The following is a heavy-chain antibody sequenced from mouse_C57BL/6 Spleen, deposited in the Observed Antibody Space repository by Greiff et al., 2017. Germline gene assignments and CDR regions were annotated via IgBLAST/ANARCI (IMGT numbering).Heavy chain of an antibody. D-gene: IGHD2-5*01. CDR2: IYPGDGDT. V-gene: IGHV1-82*01. Sequence: VKLQESGPELVKPGASVKISCKASGYAFSSSWMNWVKQRPGKGLEWIGRIYPGDGDTNYNGKFKGKATLTADKSSSTAYMQLSSLTSEDSAVYFCARDYSNLGYWGQGTTLTVSS. CDR3: ARDYSNLGY. J-gene: IGHJ2*01. CDR1: GYAFSSSW.